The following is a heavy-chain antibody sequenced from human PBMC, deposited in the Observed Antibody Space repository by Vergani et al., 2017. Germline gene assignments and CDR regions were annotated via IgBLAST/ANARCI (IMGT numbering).Heavy chain of an antibody. J-gene: IGHJ6*03. CDR1: GYTFTGYY. Sequence: QVQLVQSGAEVKKPGASVKVSCKASGYTFTGYYMHWVRQAPGQGLEWMGRINPNSGGTSYAQKFQGRVTMTRDTSISTAYMELSRLRSDDTAVYYCARSGQWLVHYYYYYMDVWGKGTTVTVSS. D-gene: IGHD6-19*01. CDR2: INPNSGGT. CDR3: ARSGQWLVHYYYYYMDV. V-gene: IGHV1-2*06.